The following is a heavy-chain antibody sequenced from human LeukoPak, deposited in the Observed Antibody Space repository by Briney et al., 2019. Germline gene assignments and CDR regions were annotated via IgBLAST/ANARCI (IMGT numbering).Heavy chain of an antibody. Sequence: GASVKVSCKASGYTFIGYYMHWVRQAPGQGLEWMGWINPNSGGTNYAQKFQGRVTMTRDTSISTAYMELSRLRSDDTALYYCARDFTGLLPPSYYFDYWGQGTLVTVSS. D-gene: IGHD2-15*01. CDR2: INPNSGGT. CDR3: ARDFTGLLPPSYYFDY. J-gene: IGHJ4*02. CDR1: GYTFIGYY. V-gene: IGHV1-2*02.